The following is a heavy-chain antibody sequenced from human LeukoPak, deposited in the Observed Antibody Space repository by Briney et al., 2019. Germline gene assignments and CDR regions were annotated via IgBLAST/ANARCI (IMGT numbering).Heavy chain of an antibody. CDR3: ARHKRGDYGGNPGVPDY. J-gene: IGHJ4*02. CDR1: GRSIISSSYC. Sequence: SETLSLTCTVSGRSIISSSYCWGWIRPPPRKGLEWVGCIYYSGSTYYTPSLKSRVTISVDTSKNQFSLKLSSVTAADTAVYYCARHKRGDYGGNPGVPDYWGQGTLVTVSS. CDR2: IYYSGST. D-gene: IGHD4/OR15-4a*01. V-gene: IGHV4-39*01.